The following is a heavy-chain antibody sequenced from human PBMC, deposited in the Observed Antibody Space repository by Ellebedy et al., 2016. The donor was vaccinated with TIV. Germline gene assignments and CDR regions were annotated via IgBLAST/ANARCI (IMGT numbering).Heavy chain of an antibody. CDR2: INAGNGDT. CDR3: ARGLSRRWMEGFY. V-gene: IGHV1-3*01. D-gene: IGHD3-3*01. CDR1: GYTFTTYA. Sequence: AASVTVSCKASGYTFTTYAMHWVRPAPGHRLEWMGWINAGNGDTKYSQQFQGRVTITRDTSASTDYMELSSLRSEDTAVYYCARGLSRRWMEGFYWGQGTLVTVSS. J-gene: IGHJ4*02.